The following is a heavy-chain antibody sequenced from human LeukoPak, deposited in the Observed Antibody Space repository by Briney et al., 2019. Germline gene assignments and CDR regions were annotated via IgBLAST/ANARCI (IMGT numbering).Heavy chain of an antibody. CDR1: GYTFTGYY. D-gene: IGHD3-9*01. V-gene: IGHV1-2*02. CDR2: INPNSGGT. J-gene: IGHJ4*02. Sequence: ASVKVSCKASGYTFTGYYMHWVRQAPGQGLEWMGWINPNSGGTNYAQKFQGRVTMTRDTSISTAYMELSSLRSEDTAVYYCARGRRLTGYYDFDYWGQGTPVTVSS. CDR3: ARGRRLTGYYDFDY.